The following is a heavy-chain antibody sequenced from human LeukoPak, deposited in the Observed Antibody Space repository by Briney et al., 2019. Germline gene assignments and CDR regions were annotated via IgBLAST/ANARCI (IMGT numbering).Heavy chain of an antibody. CDR2: INPSGGST. CDR3: ARDEGYCSSTNCYLFDY. CDR1: GYTFTTYY. D-gene: IGHD2-2*01. J-gene: IGHJ4*02. Sequence: ASVKVSCKASGYTFTTYYMHWVRQAPGQGLEWMGIINPSGGSTSYAQKFQGRVTMTRDTSTSKVYMEVSSLRSEDTAVYYCARDEGYCSSTNCYLFDYWGQGTLVTVSS. V-gene: IGHV1-46*03.